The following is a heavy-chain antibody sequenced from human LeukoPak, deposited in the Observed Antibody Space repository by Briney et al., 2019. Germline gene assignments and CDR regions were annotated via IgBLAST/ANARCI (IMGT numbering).Heavy chain of an antibody. J-gene: IGHJ5*02. CDR3: ARDHYGGNWSGYNWFDP. V-gene: IGHV4-30-4*01. CDR2: IYYSGST. Sequence: SETLSLTCTVSGGPISSGDYYWSWIRQPPGKGLEWIGYIYYSGSTYYNPSLKSRVTISVDTSKNQFSLKLSSVTAADTAVYYCARDHYGGNWSGYNWFDPWGQGTLVTVSS. CDR1: GGPISSGDYY. D-gene: IGHD4-23*01.